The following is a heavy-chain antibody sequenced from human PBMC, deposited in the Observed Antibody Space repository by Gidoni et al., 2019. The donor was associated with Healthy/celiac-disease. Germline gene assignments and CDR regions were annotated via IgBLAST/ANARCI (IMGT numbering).Heavy chain of an antibody. Sequence: QVQLVESGGGVVQPGRSLRLSCAASGFPFSSSAMHWVRQAPGKGLEWVAVISYEGSNKYNADAGKGRFTISRDNAKNTLYLQMNSLRAEDTAVYYCARDARYSSGWGYWFDPWGQGTLVTVSS. CDR2: ISYEGSNK. CDR3: ARDARYSSGWGYWFDP. V-gene: IGHV3-30*01. CDR1: GFPFSSSA. J-gene: IGHJ5*02. D-gene: IGHD6-19*01.